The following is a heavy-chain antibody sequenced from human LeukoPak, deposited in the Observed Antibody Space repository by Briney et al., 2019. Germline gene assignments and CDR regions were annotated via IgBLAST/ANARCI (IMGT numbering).Heavy chain of an antibody. J-gene: IGHJ6*03. CDR2: INAANGHT. Sequence: ASVKNSCKASGYTFTNYAIHWVREAPGQRFEWMGWINAANGHTKYSQEFQDRITITRDTSATTAYMELNNLRSEDMARYYCARGRGPPNTNRDFYFYYYMDVWGTGTTVTVSS. V-gene: IGHV1-3*03. CDR3: ARGRGPPNTNRDFYFYYYMDV. D-gene: IGHD3-10*01. CDR1: GYTFTNYA.